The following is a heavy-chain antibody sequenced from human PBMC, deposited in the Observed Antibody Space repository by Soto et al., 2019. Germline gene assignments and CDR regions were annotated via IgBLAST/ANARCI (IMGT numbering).Heavy chain of an antibody. V-gene: IGHV3-30-3*01. CDR2: ISYDGSNK. J-gene: IGHJ6*02. CDR1: CFACGGYP. D-gene: IGHD3-3*01. Sequence: GGSLRLSFAATCFACGGYPTHWVRQAPGKGLEWVAVISYDGSNKYYADSVKGRFTISRDNSKNTLYLQMNSLRAEDTAVYYCARDLTTIFGVVIPMDVWGQGT. CDR3: ARDLTTIFGVVIPMDV.